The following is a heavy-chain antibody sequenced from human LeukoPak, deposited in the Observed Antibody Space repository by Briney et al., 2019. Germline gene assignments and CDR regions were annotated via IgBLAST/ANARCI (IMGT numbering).Heavy chain of an antibody. CDR3: AKDRYSGSYGGFFDY. CDR2: ISGSGGST. V-gene: IGHV3-23*01. CDR1: GFAFSSYA. Sequence: GGSLRLSCAASGFAFSSYAMSWVRQAPGKGLEWVSAISGSGGSTYYADSVKGRFTISRDNSKNTLYLQMNSLRAEDTAVYYCAKDRYSGSYGGFFDYWGQGTLVTVSS. J-gene: IGHJ4*02. D-gene: IGHD1-26*01.